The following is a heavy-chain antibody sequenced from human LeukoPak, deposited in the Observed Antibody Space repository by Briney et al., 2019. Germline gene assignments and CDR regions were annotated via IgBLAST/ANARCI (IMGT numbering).Heavy chain of an antibody. CDR2: IYTSGIT. CDR1: GGSISTYY. V-gene: IGHV4-4*07. Sequence: SETLSLTCTVSGGSISTYYWNWIRQPAGKGLEWIGRIYTSGITNYNPSLKSRVIMSVDTSKNQLSLKLSSVTAADTAVYYCARSSGHYVYYYAMDVWGQGTTVTVSS. CDR3: ARSSGHYVYYYAMDV. D-gene: IGHD1-14*01. J-gene: IGHJ6*02.